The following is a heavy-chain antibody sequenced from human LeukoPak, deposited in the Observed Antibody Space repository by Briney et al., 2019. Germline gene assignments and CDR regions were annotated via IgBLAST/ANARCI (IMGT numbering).Heavy chain of an antibody. D-gene: IGHD3-16*01. CDR2: IIPIFGTA. Sequence: ASVKASCKASGGTFSSYAISWVRQAPGQGLEWMGGIIPIFGTANYAQKFQGRVTITADESTSTAYMELSSLRSEDTAVYYCATQEGEPPSLMYYWGQGTLVTVSS. CDR3: ATQEGEPPSLMYY. CDR1: GGTFSSYA. V-gene: IGHV1-69*13. J-gene: IGHJ4*02.